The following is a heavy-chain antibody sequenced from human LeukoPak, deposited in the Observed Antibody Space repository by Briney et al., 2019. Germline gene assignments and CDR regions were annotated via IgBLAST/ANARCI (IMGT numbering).Heavy chain of an antibody. CDR1: GFTFSSYA. J-gene: IGHJ3*02. D-gene: IGHD5-24*01. Sequence: PGGSLRLSCAASGFTFSSYAMHWVRQAPGKGLEWVAVISYDGSNKYYADSVKGRFTVSRDNSKNTLYLQMNSLRAEDTAVYYCARVLLGRDGYNENAFDIWGQGTMVTVSS. CDR3: ARVLLGRDGYNENAFDI. V-gene: IGHV3-30-3*01. CDR2: ISYDGSNK.